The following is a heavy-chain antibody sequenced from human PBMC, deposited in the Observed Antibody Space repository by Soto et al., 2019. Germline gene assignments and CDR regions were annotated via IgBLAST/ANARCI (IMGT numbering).Heavy chain of an antibody. CDR2: IYYSGST. J-gene: IGHJ4*02. Sequence: QVQLQESGPGLVKPSETLSLTCTVSGGSISSYYWSWIRQPPGKGLEWIGYIYYSGSTNYNPSLKSRVTISVDTSKNQFSLKLSSVTAADTVVYYCARDLGWYVFDYWGQGTLVTVSS. V-gene: IGHV4-59*01. D-gene: IGHD6-19*01. CDR3: ARDLGWYVFDY. CDR1: GGSISSYY.